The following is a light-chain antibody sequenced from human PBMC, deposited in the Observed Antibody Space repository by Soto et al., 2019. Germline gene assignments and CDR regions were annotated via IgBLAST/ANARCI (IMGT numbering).Light chain of an antibody. Sequence: VMTQAPSTLSVSPGGRATLSCRASQTINKNVASYQLKDGQVPRLVMYGASTRATDIPARFSGSGSETDFTLTISSLETEDSAVYYCQQRSNWHSLTFGGGTKVDI. CDR2: GAS. CDR1: QTINKN. V-gene: IGKV3-11*01. CDR3: QQRSNWHSLT. J-gene: IGKJ4*01.